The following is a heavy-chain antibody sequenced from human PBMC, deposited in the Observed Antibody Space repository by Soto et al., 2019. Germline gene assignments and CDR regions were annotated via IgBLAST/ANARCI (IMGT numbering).Heavy chain of an antibody. CDR2: IYYSGST. D-gene: IGHD3-16*01. J-gene: IGHJ4*02. Sequence: QVQLQESGPGLLKPSETLSLTCTVSGGSMSSYYWSWIRQPPGKGLEWIGYIYYSGSTNYNPSLKSRVTISVDMSKNQFSLRLSSVTAADTAVYYCARERDRGQGDSWGQGTLVTVSS. V-gene: IGHV4-59*01. CDR3: ARERDRGQGDS. CDR1: GGSMSSYY.